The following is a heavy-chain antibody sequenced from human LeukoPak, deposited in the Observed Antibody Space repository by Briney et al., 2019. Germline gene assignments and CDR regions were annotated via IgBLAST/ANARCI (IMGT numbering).Heavy chain of an antibody. CDR3: AKERAEWLRSSTWFDP. Sequence: GGSLRLSCAASGFTFSSYGMHWVRQAPGKGLEWVAFIRYDGSNKYYADSVKGRFTISRDNSKNTLYPQMNSLRAEDTAVYYCAKERAEWLRSSTWFDPWGQGTPGTVSS. V-gene: IGHV3-30*02. J-gene: IGHJ5*02. CDR2: IRYDGSNK. CDR1: GFTFSSYG. D-gene: IGHD5-12*01.